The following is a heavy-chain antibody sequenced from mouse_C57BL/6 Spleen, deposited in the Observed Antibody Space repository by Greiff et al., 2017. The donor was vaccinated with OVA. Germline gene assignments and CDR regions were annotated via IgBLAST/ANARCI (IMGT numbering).Heavy chain of an antibody. CDR1: GYAFTNYL. V-gene: IGHV1-54*01. CDR2: INPGSGGT. Sequence: VQLQQSGAELVRPGTSVKVSCKASGYAFTNYLIEWVKQRPGQGLEWIGVINPGSGGTNYNEKFKGKATLTADKSSSTAYMQLSSLTSEDSAVYFCARRAQATGYFDVWGTGTTVTVSS. CDR3: ARRAQATGYFDV. D-gene: IGHD3-2*02. J-gene: IGHJ1*03.